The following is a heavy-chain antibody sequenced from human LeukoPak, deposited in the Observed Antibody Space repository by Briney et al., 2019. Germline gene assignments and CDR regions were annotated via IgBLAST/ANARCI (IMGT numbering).Heavy chain of an antibody. CDR1: GFTFSSYW. CDR3: ARDYYDSSGYYARY. V-gene: IGHV3-7*01. Sequence: GVSLRLSCAASGFTFSSYWMSWVRQAPGKGLEWVANIKQDGSEKYYVDSVKGRFTISRDNAKNSLYLQMNSLRAEDTAVYYCARDYYDSSGYYARYWGQGTLVTVSS. D-gene: IGHD3-22*01. CDR2: IKQDGSEK. J-gene: IGHJ4*02.